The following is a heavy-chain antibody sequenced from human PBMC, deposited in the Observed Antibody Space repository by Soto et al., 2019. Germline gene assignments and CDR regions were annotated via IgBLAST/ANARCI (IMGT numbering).Heavy chain of an antibody. V-gene: IGHV3-48*01. J-gene: IGHJ6*03. CDR1: GISFSTYA. CDR2: ISSGSSTI. CDR3: AVDYYYMDV. Sequence: EVQLVESGGGLVQPGGSLRLSCAASGISFSTYAMNWFRQAPGKGREWVSYISSGSSTIYYAESVKGRFTISRDNAKKSLFLQMNSLRAEDTAVYYCAVDYYYMDVWGKGTTVTVSS.